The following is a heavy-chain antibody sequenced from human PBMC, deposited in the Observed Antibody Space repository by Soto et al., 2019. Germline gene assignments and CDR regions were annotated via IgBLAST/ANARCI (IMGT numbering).Heavy chain of an antibody. J-gene: IGHJ4*02. V-gene: IGHV1-3*01. D-gene: IGHD6-13*01. Sequence: KFQGRVTITRDTSASTAYMELSSLRSEDTAVYYCARDVAAADYWGQGALVTVSS. CDR3: ARDVAAADY.